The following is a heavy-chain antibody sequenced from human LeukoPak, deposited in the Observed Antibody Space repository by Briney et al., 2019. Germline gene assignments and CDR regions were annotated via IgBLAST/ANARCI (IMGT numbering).Heavy chain of an antibody. V-gene: IGHV4-30-2*01. CDR2: IYHSGST. CDR1: GGSISSGGYS. CDR3: ARGTVAGQLKNWFDP. J-gene: IGHJ5*02. Sequence: SETLSLTCAVSGGSISSGGYSWSWIRQPPGKGLEWIGYIYHSGSTYYNPSLKSRVTISVDRSKNQFSLKPSSVTAADTAVYYCARGTVAGQLKNWFDPWGQGTLVTVSS. D-gene: IGHD6-19*01.